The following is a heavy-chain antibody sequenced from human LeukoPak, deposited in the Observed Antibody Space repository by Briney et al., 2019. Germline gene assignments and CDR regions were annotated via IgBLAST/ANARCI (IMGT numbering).Heavy chain of an antibody. Sequence: GGSLRLSCAASGFTVSSNYMSWVRQAPGKGLEWVSVIYSGGSTYYADSVKGRFTISRDNSKNTLYLQMNSLRAEDTAVYYCARGGAKGYCSSTSCSDYWGQGTLVTVSS. CDR2: IYSGGST. D-gene: IGHD2-2*01. CDR3: ARGGAKGYCSSTSCSDY. J-gene: IGHJ4*02. CDR1: GFTVSSNY. V-gene: IGHV3-53*01.